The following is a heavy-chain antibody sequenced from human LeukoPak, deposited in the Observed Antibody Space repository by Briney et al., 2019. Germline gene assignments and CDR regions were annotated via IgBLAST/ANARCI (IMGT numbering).Heavy chain of an antibody. Sequence: PGGSLRLSCAASGFTFSDYYMSWLRQAPGKGLEWVSYISSSGSTIYYADSVKSRFTISRDNAKNSLYLQMNSLRADDTAVYYRARDPSAFDIWGQGTMVTVSS. CDR3: ARDPSAFDI. CDR1: GFTFSDYY. V-gene: IGHV3-11*04. CDR2: ISSSGSTI. J-gene: IGHJ3*02.